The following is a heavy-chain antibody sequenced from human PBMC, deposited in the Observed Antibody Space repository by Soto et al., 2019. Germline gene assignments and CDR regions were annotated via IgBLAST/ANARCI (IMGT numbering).Heavy chain of an antibody. CDR1: GGSISSYY. J-gene: IGHJ4*02. V-gene: IGHV4-59*08. D-gene: IGHD3-3*01. CDR3: ARLGRPYDFWSGYYGPQFDY. CDR2: IYYSGST. Sequence: SETLSLTCTVSGGSISSYYWSWIRQPPGKGLEWIGYIYYSGSTNYNPSLKSRVTISVDTSKNQFSLKLSSVTAADTAVYYCARLGRPYDFWSGYYGPQFDYWGQGTLVTVSS.